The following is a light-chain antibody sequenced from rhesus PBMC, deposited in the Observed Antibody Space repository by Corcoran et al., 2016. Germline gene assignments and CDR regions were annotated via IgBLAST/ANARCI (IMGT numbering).Light chain of an antibody. CDR3: QHYSSWPFS. J-gene: IGKJ2*01. CDR2: YAT. Sequence: DIQMTQSPSSVSASVGDRVTITCRASQDISSYLAWYQQKPGEAPKLLIRYATTLQSGVPSRFSGSESGTEFTLNISSLQPEDFATYYCQHYSSWPFSCGQGTKVEIK. CDR1: QDISSY. V-gene: IGKV1-25*01.